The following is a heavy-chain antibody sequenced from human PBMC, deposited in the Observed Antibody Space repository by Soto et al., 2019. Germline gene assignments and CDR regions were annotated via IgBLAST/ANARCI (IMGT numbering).Heavy chain of an antibody. CDR2: IYSSGRT. V-gene: IGHV4-4*09. D-gene: IGHD3-22*01. CDR1: GGSITSYY. CDR3: ARNSFYDPPVY. Sequence: SETLSLTCTVSGGSITSYYWIWIRQSPGKGLEWIGNIYSSGRTNYNPSLKSRITISVDTSKNQFSLKLNSVTAADTAVYYCARNSFYDPPVYWVQGTLVTVSS. J-gene: IGHJ4*02.